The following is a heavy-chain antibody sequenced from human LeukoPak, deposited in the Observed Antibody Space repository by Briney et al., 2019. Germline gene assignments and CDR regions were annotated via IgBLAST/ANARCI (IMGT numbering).Heavy chain of an antibody. CDR2: IYSGGST. Sequence: GGSLRLSCAASGFTVSSNYMSWVRQAPGKGLEWVSVIYSGGSTYYADSVKGRFTISRDNSKNTLYLQMNSLRAEDTAVYYCAKASSGSPKYFDYWGQGTLVTVSS. CDR1: GFTVSSNY. J-gene: IGHJ4*02. CDR3: AKASSGSPKYFDY. V-gene: IGHV3-53*01. D-gene: IGHD6-19*01.